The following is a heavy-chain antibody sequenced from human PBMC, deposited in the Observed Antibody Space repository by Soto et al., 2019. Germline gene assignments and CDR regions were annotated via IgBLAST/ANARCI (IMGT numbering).Heavy chain of an antibody. CDR2: ISAYNGNT. D-gene: IGHD2-15*01. J-gene: IGHJ6*02. Sequence: ASVKVSCKASGYTFSNYGVTWVRQAPGQGLAWMGWISAYNGNTDYAQKFRGRVTMTTDTSTTTGNMELRSLRSDDTAVYYCARGGRYCSGGSCSPYYNYGLDVWGQGTTVTVSS. CDR3: ARGGRYCSGGSCSPYYNYGLDV. V-gene: IGHV1-18*01. CDR1: GYTFSNYG.